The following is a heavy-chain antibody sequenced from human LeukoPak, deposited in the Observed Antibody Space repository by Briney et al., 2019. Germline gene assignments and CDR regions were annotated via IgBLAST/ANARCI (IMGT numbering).Heavy chain of an antibody. Sequence: VSVKVSCKASGYTFTSNGICCVRQAPGQGLEWMGWSSAYNGNTNYAQKLQGRVTMTTDTSTSTAYMELRSLRSDDTAVCYCARVTEYYDSSGSYYYDYWGQGTLVTVSS. V-gene: IGHV1-18*01. J-gene: IGHJ4*02. D-gene: IGHD3-22*01. CDR1: GYTFTSNG. CDR3: ARVTEYYDSSGSYYYDY. CDR2: SSAYNGNT.